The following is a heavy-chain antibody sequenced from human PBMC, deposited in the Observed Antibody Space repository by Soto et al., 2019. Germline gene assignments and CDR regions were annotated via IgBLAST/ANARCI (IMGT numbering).Heavy chain of an antibody. J-gene: IGHJ6*03. D-gene: IGHD4-4*01. CDR3: ARDYSNYLSYYYYMDV. CDR2: INASNGTT. CDR1: GCTFSSYA. V-gene: IGHV1-3*01. Sequence: ASVKVSCKTSGCTFSSYAISWVRQFPGQGLEWMGGINASNGTTNYSQKFQGRVTITRDTSASTAYMELSSLRSEDTAVYYCARDYSNYLSYYYYMDVWGKGTTVTVSS.